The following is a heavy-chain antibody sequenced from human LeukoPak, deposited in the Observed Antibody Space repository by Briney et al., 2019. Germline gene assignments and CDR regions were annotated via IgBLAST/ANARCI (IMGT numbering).Heavy chain of an antibody. D-gene: IGHD3-16*02. CDR1: GYTFTIYG. CDR2: ISAYNGNT. CDR3: ARANMMTIGGVIVPSLLDY. Sequence: GASVKVSYTASGYTFTIYGIRWVRQAPGQGREWMGWISAYNGNTNYAQKLQGRVTMTTDTSTSTAYMELRSLRSDDTAVYYCARANMMTIGGVIVPSLLDYWGQGTLVTVSS. V-gene: IGHV1-18*01. J-gene: IGHJ4*02.